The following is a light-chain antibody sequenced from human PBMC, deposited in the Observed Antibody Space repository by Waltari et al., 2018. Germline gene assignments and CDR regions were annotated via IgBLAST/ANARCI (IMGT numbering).Light chain of an antibody. J-gene: IGLJ3*02. CDR1: SSDVGSHNY. V-gene: IGLV2-14*03. CDR2: DVD. CDR3: SSYANSDTWV. Sequence: QSALTQPASVSGSPGQSITISCTGTSSDVGSHNYFSWYQQHPGNAPKLLISDVDKRPSGVSFRFSGSKSGNTASLTISGLQPEDEADYYCSSYANSDTWVFGGGTKLTVL.